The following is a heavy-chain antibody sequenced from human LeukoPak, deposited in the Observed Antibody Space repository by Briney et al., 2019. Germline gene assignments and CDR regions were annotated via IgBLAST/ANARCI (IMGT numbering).Heavy chain of an antibody. J-gene: IGHJ6*03. D-gene: IGHD2/OR15-2a*01. V-gene: IGHV3-15*01. Sequence: GGSLRLSCAASGLTFSSYWMSWVRQAPGKGLEWVGRIKSKTDGGTTDYAAPEKGRFTISRDDSKNTLYLQMNSLKTEDTAVYYCTTALLLTYYYYYYMDVWGKGTTVTVSS. CDR1: GLTFSSYW. CDR3: TTALLLTYYYYYYMDV. CDR2: IKSKTDGGTT.